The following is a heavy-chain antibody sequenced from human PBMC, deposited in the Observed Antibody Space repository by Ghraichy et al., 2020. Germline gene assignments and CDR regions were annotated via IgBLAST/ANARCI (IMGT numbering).Heavy chain of an antibody. CDR1: GFTFSSYA. CDR2: ISGSGGST. D-gene: IGHD3-10*01. J-gene: IGHJ5*02. Sequence: GGSLRLSCAASGFTFSSYAMSWVRQAPGKGLEWVSAISGSGGSTYYADSVKGRFTISRDNSKNTLYLQMNSLRAEDTAVYYCATLGGLLWFGDNNWFDPWGQGTLVTVSS. CDR3: ATLGGLLWFGDNNWFDP. V-gene: IGHV3-23*01.